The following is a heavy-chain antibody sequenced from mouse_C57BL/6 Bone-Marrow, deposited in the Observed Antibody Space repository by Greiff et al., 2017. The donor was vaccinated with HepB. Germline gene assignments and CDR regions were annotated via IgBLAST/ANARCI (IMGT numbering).Heavy chain of an antibody. CDR1: GFTFSTSG. J-gene: IGHJ2*01. CDR3: ARDRFDYYFDY. CDR2: ISTGGTYT. V-gene: IGHV5-6*02. Sequence: DVKLVESGGDLVKPGGSLKLSCAASGFTFSTSGMSWVRQSPDERLEWVASISTGGTYTYYPDSVKGRFTISRDTATNTLFLLMTSLKSEDSAIYYCARDRFDYYFDYWGQGTTLTVSS. D-gene: IGHD2-14*01.